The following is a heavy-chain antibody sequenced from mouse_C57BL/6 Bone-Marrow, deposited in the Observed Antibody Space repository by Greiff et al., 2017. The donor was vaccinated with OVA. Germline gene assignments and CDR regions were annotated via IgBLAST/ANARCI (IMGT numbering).Heavy chain of an antibody. J-gene: IGHJ1*03. D-gene: IGHD1-1*01. V-gene: IGHV1-52*01. CDR1: GYTFTSYW. CDR2: IDPSDSET. CDR3: ARRVVAFYCYFDV. Sequence: VQLQQPGAELVRPGSSVKLSCKASGYTFTSYWMHWVKQRPIQGLEWIGNIDPSDSETHYNQKFKDKATLTVDKSSSTAYMQLSSLTSEDSAVYYCARRVVAFYCYFDVWGTGTTVTVSS.